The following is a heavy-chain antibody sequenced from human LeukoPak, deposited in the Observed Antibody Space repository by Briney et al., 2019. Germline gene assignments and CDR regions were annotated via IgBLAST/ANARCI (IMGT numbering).Heavy chain of an antibody. CDR3: ARGGDSSGWYPYYFDY. V-gene: IGHV7-4-1*02. Sequence: ASVKVSCKASGYTFTSYAMNWVRQAPGQGLEWMGWINTNTGNPTYAQGFTGRFVFSLDTSVSTAYLQISGLKAEDTAVYYCARGGDSSGWYPYYFDYWGQGTLVTVSS. CDR2: INTNTGNP. D-gene: IGHD6-19*01. J-gene: IGHJ4*02. CDR1: GYTFTSYA.